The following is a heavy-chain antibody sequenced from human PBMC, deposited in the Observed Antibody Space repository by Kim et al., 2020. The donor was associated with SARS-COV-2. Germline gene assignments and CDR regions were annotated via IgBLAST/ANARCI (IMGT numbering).Heavy chain of an antibody. CDR1: GFTFSSYT. CDR2: ISGSGGST. J-gene: IGHJ3*02. Sequence: GGSMRLSCAASGFTFSSYTMSWVRQAPGKGLEWVSAISGSGGSTYYADSVKGRFTISRDNSKNTLYLQMNSLRAEDTAVYYCAKVRHGDYSAHMGAFDIWGQGTMVTVSS. D-gene: IGHD4-17*01. V-gene: IGHV3-23*01. CDR3: AKVRHGDYSAHMGAFDI.